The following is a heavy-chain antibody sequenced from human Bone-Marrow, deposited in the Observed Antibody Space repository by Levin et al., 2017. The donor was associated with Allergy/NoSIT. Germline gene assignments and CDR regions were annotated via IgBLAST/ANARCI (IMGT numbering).Heavy chain of an antibody. CDR1: GDSVSSNSAA. J-gene: IGHJ4*02. D-gene: IGHD3-22*01. CDR3: ARAMIVVTQQFDY. CDR2: TYYRSKWYN. Sequence: SCAISGDSVSSNSAAWNWIRQSPSRGLEWLGSTYYRSKWYNDYAVSVKSRITINPDTSKNQFSLQLNSVTPEDTAVYYCARAMIVVTQQFDYWGQGNLVTVSS. V-gene: IGHV6-1*01.